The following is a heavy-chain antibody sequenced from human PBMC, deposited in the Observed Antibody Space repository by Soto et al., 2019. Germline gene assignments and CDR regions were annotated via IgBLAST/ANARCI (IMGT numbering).Heavy chain of an antibody. CDR3: ATIPTSAAPNRDTFDV. CDR1: GGSVSSGRSY. Sequence: SETLSLTCSVSGGSVSSGRSYWSWVRQHPGKGLEWIGYIHHSGTTDYNPSLNSRALISMDRPQNHFSLTLGSVTAADTAVYYCATIPTSAAPNRDTFDVWGQGTVVTVSS. CDR2: IHHSGTT. V-gene: IGHV4-31*03. J-gene: IGHJ3*01. D-gene: IGHD2-2*01.